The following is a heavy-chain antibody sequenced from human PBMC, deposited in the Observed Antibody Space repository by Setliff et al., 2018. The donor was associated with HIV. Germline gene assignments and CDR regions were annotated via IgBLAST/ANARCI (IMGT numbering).Heavy chain of an antibody. CDR2: IRGYDEAT. J-gene: IGHJ2*01. Sequence: RLSCAASGFTFSSFAMTWVRQAPGKGLEWVTTIRGYDEATHYTDSVKGRFTISRDISRNLLYLQLNTLRVDDTAVYYCARSTEGYFDLWGRGTLVTVSS. D-gene: IGHD2-2*01. CDR3: ARSTEGYFDL. V-gene: IGHV3-23*01. CDR1: GFTFSSFA.